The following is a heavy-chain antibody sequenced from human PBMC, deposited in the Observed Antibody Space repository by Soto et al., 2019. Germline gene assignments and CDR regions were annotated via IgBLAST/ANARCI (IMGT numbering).Heavy chain of an antibody. J-gene: IGHJ6*02. CDR2: IYYSGST. CDR3: ARDYYDSSGYYGYYYYGMDV. CDR1: GGSINNYY. D-gene: IGHD3-22*01. V-gene: IGHV4-59*01. Sequence: SETLSLTCTVSGGSINNYYWSWIRQPPGKGLEWIGHIYYSGSTNYNPSLKNRITISIDTYKNQFSLTLSSVTAADTAAYYCARDYYDSSGYYGYYYYGMDVWGQGXTVTVSS.